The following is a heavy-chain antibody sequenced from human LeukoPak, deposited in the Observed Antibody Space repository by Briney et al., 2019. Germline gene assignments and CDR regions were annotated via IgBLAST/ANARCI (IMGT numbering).Heavy chain of an antibody. Sequence: PGGSLRLSCVASGFTFSISWVTWVRQAPGKGLGWVANIDKHGSGKYYVDSVKGRFAISRDYPSNSVVLQMDSLRAEDTSVYYCARDAGWGYYDLWGQGTPVTVSS. CDR2: IDKHGSGK. CDR1: GFTFSISW. V-gene: IGHV3-7*01. D-gene: IGHD1-26*01. CDR3: ARDAGWGYYDL. J-gene: IGHJ4*02.